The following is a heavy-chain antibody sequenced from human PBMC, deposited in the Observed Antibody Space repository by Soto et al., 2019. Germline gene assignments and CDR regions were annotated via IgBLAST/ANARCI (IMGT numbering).Heavy chain of an antibody. CDR1: GFTFSSYG. V-gene: IGHV3-33*06. J-gene: IGHJ6*02. D-gene: IGHD4-17*01. CDR3: AKDYGDWTGLYYYGMDV. Sequence: GGSLRLSCAASGFTFSSYGTHWVRQAPGKGLEWVAVIWYNGSDKKYADSVKGRFTISRDNSEKTLYLQMNSLRAEDTAVYYCAKDYGDWTGLYYYGMDVWGQGTTVTVSS. CDR2: IWYNGSDK.